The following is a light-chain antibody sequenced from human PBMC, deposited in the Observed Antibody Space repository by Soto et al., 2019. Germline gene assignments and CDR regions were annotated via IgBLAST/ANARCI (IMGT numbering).Light chain of an antibody. J-gene: IGLJ2*01. CDR3: SSYTSSNTLAV. CDR2: DVN. Sequence: QSVLTQPASVSGSPGQSITISCTGTSSDVGGYNYVSWYQQDPGKAPKLMIYDVNNRPSGVSNRFSGSKSGNTASLTISGLQAEDEAYYYCSSYTSSNTLAVFGGGTKLTVL. V-gene: IGLV2-14*01. CDR1: SSDVGGYNY.